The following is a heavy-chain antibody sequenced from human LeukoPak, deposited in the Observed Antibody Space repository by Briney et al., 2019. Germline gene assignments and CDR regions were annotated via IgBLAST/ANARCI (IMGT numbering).Heavy chain of an antibody. Sequence: SETLSLTCTVSSGSISSSSYYWGRIRQPPGKGLEWIGSIYYSGSTYYNPSLKSRVTISVDTSKNQFSLRLSSVTAADTAVYYCARDQARGIAAAGIPFDYWGQGTLVTVSS. CDR2: IYYSGST. CDR3: ARDQARGIAAAGIPFDY. J-gene: IGHJ4*02. V-gene: IGHV4-39*07. CDR1: SGSISSSSYY. D-gene: IGHD6-13*01.